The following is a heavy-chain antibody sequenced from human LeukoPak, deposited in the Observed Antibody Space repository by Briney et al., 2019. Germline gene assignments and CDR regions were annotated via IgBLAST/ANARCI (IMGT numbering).Heavy chain of an antibody. Sequence: ASVKVSCKASGYTFTSYGISWVRQAPGQGLEWMGGIIPIFGTANYAQKFQGRVTITADESTSTAYMELSSLRSEDTAVYYCARASIAALPQYYFDYWGQGTLVTVSS. CDR2: IIPIFGTA. CDR3: ARASIAALPQYYFDY. V-gene: IGHV1-69*13. D-gene: IGHD6-6*01. CDR1: GYTFTSYG. J-gene: IGHJ4*02.